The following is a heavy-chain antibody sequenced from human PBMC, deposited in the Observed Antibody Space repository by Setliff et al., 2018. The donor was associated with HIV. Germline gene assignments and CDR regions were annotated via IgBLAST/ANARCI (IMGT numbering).Heavy chain of an antibody. CDR1: GGSISRSSYY. CDR3: ARLGYCSSTSCYYYYYMDV. D-gene: IGHD2-2*01. CDR2: ISYSGIT. V-gene: IGHV4-39*07. J-gene: IGHJ6*03. Sequence: PSETLSLTCTVFGGSISRSSYYWGWIRQPPGKGLEWIASISYSGITYYNPSLKSRVTISVDTSKNQFSLKLSSVTAADTAVYYCARLGYCSSTSCYYYYYMDVWGKGTTVTVS.